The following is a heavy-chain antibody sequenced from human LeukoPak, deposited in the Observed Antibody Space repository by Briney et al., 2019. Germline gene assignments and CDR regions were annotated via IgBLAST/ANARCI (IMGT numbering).Heavy chain of an antibody. CDR2: ISSAETVI. CDR3: ARELSLSH. CDR1: GFTISSFS. Sequence: QAGGSLTLSCAVSGFTISSFSMDWVRQAPGEGLEWVSYISSAETVISYAVSVRGRFTNSRDNAKNSLYLQMNSLRAEDTAVCYCARELSLSHWGQGTLVTVSS. J-gene: IGHJ4*02. D-gene: IGHD2/OR15-2a*01. V-gene: IGHV3-48*01.